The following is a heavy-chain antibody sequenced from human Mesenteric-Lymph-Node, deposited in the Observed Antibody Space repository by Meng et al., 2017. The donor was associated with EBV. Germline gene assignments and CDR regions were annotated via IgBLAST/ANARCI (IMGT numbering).Heavy chain of an antibody. V-gene: IGHV4-59*01. CDR3: ARVWGYYYESSGYGWFGP. CDR2: ISDSGDS. CDR1: VVAISTYY. Sequence: GALQESGPGLGKPPETMSLPCTVSVVAISTYYGSWIRQSPGKGLEWIGHISDSGDSNYNPALKGRVTISVDRSKNQFSLRLTSLTAADTAVYYCARVWGYYYESSGYGWFGPWGQGTLVTVSS. D-gene: IGHD3-22*01. J-gene: IGHJ5*02.